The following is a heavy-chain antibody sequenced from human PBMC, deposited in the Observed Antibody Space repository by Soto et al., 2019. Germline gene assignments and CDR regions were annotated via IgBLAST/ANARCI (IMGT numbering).Heavy chain of an antibody. CDR1: GGTFSSYA. CDR3: GSAYYYDSSGRRRGYYFDY. Sequence: SVKVSCKASGGTFSSYAISWVRQAPGQGLEWMGGIIPIFGTANYAQKFQGRVTITADESTSTAYMELSSLRSEDTAVYYCGSAYYYDSSGRRRGYYFDYWGQGTLVTVYS. V-gene: IGHV1-69*13. CDR2: IIPIFGTA. J-gene: IGHJ4*02. D-gene: IGHD3-22*01.